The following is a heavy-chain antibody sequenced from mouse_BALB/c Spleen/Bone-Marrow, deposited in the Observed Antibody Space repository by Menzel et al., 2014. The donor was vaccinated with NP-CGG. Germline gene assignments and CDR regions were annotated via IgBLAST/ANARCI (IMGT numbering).Heavy chain of an antibody. CDR1: GYTFTSYR. J-gene: IGHJ2*01. CDR2: IAPGSGSS. D-gene: IGHD3-3*01. CDR3: ARGGLHYFDY. V-gene: IGHV1S41*01. Sequence: DLVKPGASVKLSCKASGYTFTSYRINWIKQRPGQGLEWIGRIAPGSGSSYYNEMFKGKATLTVDTSSSTAYIQLSSLSSEDSAVYFCARGGLHYFDYWGQGTTLTVSS.